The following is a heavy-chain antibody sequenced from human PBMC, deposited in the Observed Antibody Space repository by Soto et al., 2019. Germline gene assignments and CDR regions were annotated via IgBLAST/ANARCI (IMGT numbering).Heavy chain of an antibody. CDR3: AREEAPRIERWFDP. J-gene: IGHJ5*02. Sequence: QVQLQESGPGLVKPSQTLSLTCTVSGVSISSVNFYWNWIRQHPGKGLEWIGFISYSGSTYYNPSLRSRVTISVDTSKNHFSLKLSSVTAADTAVYFRAREEAPRIERWFDPWGQGTLVTVSS. CDR2: ISYSGST. CDR1: GVSISSVNFY. D-gene: IGHD6-6*01. V-gene: IGHV4-31*03.